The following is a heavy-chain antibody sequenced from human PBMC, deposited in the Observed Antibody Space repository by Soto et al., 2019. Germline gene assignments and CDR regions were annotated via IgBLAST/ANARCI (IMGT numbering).Heavy chain of an antibody. CDR3: ARMVGYYDSSGYSFDY. Sequence: GSGPTLVNPTQTLTLTCTFSGFSLSTSGMCVSWIRQPPGKALEWLALIDWVDDKYYSTSLKTRLTISKDTSKNQVVLTMTNMDPVDTATYYCARMVGYYDSSGYSFDYWGQGTLVTVSS. D-gene: IGHD3-22*01. J-gene: IGHJ4*02. V-gene: IGHV2-70*01. CDR1: GFSLSTSGMC. CDR2: IDWVDDK.